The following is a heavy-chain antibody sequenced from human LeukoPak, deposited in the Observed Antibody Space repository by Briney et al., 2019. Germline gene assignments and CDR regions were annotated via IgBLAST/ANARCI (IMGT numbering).Heavy chain of an antibody. D-gene: IGHD5-24*01. Sequence: SETLSLTCTVSGGSISSYYWSWIRQPAGKGLEWIGRIYTSGSTYYNPSLKSRVTISVDTSKNQFSLKLSSVTAADTAVYYCARVPDGYTRAYYFDYWGQGTLVTVSS. V-gene: IGHV4-4*07. CDR1: GGSISSYY. CDR2: IYTSGST. CDR3: ARVPDGYTRAYYFDY. J-gene: IGHJ4*02.